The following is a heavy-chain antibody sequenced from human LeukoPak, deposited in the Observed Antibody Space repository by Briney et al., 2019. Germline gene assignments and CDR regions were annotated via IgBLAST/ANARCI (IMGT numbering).Heavy chain of an antibody. J-gene: IGHJ4*02. CDR3: AKDIGDIWFGELFGY. Sequence: GRSLRLSCAASGFTFSSYGMHWVRQAPGKGLEWVAVISYDGSNKYYADSVKGRFTISRDNSKNTLYLQMNSLRAEDTAVYYCAKDIGDIWFGELFGYWGRGTLVTVSS. CDR1: GFTFSSYG. V-gene: IGHV3-30*18. D-gene: IGHD3-10*01. CDR2: ISYDGSNK.